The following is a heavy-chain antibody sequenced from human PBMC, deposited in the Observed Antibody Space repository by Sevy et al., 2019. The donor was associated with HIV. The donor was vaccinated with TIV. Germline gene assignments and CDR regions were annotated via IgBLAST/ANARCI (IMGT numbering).Heavy chain of an antibody. J-gene: IGHJ4*02. D-gene: IGHD6-13*01. Sequence: GGSLRLSCAASGFTFRKYGMHWVRQAPGKGLEWVAVIWWDGSEKYYADSVKGRFTISRDNSEDTMYLQMRSLRADDTAVYYCVRDPQINDIAESDIIHWGQGTLVTVSS. V-gene: IGHV3-33*01. CDR2: IWWDGSEK. CDR3: VRDPQINDIAESDIIH. CDR1: GFTFRKYG.